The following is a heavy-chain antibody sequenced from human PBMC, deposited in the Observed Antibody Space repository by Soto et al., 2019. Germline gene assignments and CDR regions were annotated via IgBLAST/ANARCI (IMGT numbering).Heavy chain of an antibody. J-gene: IGHJ2*01. Sequence: QVRLQQWGAGLLKPSETLSLTCAVYGASFSDSYWNWIRQPPVKGLEWIGEINHSGSSIYNTCLESRVTISIDPSRKQFTLKMRSATAADTAVYYCAREVPSRYFDLWGRGTPVTVSS. CDR3: AREVPSRYFDL. V-gene: IGHV4-34*01. D-gene: IGHD1-1*01. CDR1: GASFSDSY. CDR2: INHSGSS.